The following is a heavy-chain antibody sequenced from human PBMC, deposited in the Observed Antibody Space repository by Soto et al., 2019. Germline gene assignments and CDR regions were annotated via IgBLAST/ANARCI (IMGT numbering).Heavy chain of an antibody. Sequence: PGGSLRLSCAASGFTFSNYKMNWVRQAPGKGLEWISAISSGDSFIYYADSVKGRFTISRDDAKNSLYLQMSSLSVEDTAVYYCVRDSSQRAVCGQATMVTVYS. CDR2: ISSGDSFI. V-gene: IGHV3-21*01. J-gene: IGHJ6*02. CDR3: VRDSSQRAV. CDR1: GFTFSNYK.